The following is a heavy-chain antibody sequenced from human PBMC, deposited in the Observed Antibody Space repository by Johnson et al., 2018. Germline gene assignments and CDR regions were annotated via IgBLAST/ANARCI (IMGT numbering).Heavy chain of an antibody. V-gene: IGHV3-21*01. CDR2: ISSSSSYI. Sequence: EVQLVESGGGLVKXGGSXRLXCAASGFTFSIYSINWVRQAPGKGLEWVSSISSSSSYIYYADSVKGRFTLSRDNAKNSLYLQMNSLRAEDTAVYYCARAADDSSGERYFQHWGQGTLVTVSS. D-gene: IGHD3-22*01. CDR3: ARAADDSSGERYFQH. CDR1: GFTFSIYS. J-gene: IGHJ1*01.